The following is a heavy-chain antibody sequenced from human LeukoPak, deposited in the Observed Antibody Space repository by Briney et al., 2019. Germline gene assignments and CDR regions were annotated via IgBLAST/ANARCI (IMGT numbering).Heavy chain of an antibody. CDR2: IYHSGST. CDR1: GYSISSGYY. Sequence: PSETLSLTCAVSGYSISSGYYWVWIRQPPGKGLEWTGTIYHSGSTYYNPSLKSRVTISLDTSKNQFSLKLSSVTAADTAVYYCARSIAVVGTFYFDYWGQGTLVTVSS. CDR3: ARSIAVVGTFYFDY. J-gene: IGHJ4*02. V-gene: IGHV4-38-2*01. D-gene: IGHD6-19*01.